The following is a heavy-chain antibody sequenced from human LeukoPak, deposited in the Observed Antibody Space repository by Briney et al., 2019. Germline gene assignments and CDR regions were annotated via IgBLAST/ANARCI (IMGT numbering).Heavy chain of an antibody. J-gene: IGHJ4*02. Sequence: SETLSLTCAVSDSSISSGYFWGWIRQPPGKGLEWIGTLYHSGSTYYNPSLKSLVAISLDTSKTQFSLKLSSVTAADTALYYCATLLSDYGAHYFDSWGQGVLVTVSS. D-gene: IGHD4-17*01. V-gene: IGHV4-38-2*01. CDR2: LYHSGST. CDR3: ATLLSDYGAHYFDS. CDR1: DSSISSGYF.